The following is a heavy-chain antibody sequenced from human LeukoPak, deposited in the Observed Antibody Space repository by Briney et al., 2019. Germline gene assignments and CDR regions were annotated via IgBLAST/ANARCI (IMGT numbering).Heavy chain of an antibody. Sequence: EASVKVSCKASGGTFSSYAISWVRQAPGQGLEWMGRIIPILGIANYAQKFQGRVTITADKSTSTAYMELSSLRSEDTAVYYCARVGRFLEWLSPYYYYGMDVWGQGTTVTVSS. CDR2: IIPILGIA. V-gene: IGHV1-69*04. CDR1: GGTFSSYA. CDR3: ARVGRFLEWLSPYYYYGMDV. D-gene: IGHD3-3*01. J-gene: IGHJ6*02.